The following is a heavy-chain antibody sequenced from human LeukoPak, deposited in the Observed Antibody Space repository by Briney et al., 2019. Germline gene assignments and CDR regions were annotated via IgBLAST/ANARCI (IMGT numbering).Heavy chain of an antibody. D-gene: IGHD6-6*01. J-gene: IGHJ4*02. CDR3: ARDGIAARNSMYYFDY. CDR1: GFTFSDYY. CDR2: ISSSGSTI. V-gene: IGHV3-11*01. Sequence: GGSLRLSCAVSGFTFSDYYMSWIRQAPGKGLEWVSYISSSGSTIYYADSVKGRFTISRDNAKNSLYLQMNSRRAEDTAVYYCARDGIAARNSMYYFDYWGQGTLVTVSS.